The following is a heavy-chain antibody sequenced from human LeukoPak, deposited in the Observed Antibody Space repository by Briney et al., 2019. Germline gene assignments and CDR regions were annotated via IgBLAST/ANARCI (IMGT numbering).Heavy chain of an antibody. D-gene: IGHD3-22*01. CDR3: AKSWNYYDSSGDDALDI. Sequence: GGSLRLSCTVSGFTVSSDSMSWVRQAPGKGLEWVSGISGSGISTYYADSVKGRFTLSRDNSKNTLYLQMNSLRVEDTAVYYCAKSWNYYDSSGDDALDIWGQGTMVTVSS. V-gene: IGHV3-23*01. J-gene: IGHJ3*02. CDR2: ISGSGIST. CDR1: GFTVSSDS.